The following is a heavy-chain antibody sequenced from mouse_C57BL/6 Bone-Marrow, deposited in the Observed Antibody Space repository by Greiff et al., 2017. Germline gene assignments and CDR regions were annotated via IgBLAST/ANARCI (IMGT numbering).Heavy chain of an antibody. Sequence: QVQLKQSGAELARPGASVKLSCKASGYTFTSYGISWVKQRTGQGLEWIGEIYPRSGNTYYNEKFKGKATLTADKSSSTAYMELRRLTSEDSAVYFCARLDSSGWCDDWGQGTTLTVSS. J-gene: IGHJ2*01. CDR2: IYPRSGNT. D-gene: IGHD3-2*02. CDR1: GYTFTSYG. V-gene: IGHV1-81*01. CDR3: ARLDSSGWCDD.